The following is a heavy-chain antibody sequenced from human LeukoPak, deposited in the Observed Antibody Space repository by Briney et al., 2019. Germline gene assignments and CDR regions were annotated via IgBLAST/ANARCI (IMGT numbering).Heavy chain of an antibody. J-gene: IGHJ4*02. CDR2: IYASGNT. CDR1: GGSISGYY. Sequence: SSETLSLACTVSGGSISGYYWSWIRQPPGKGLEWIGHIYASGNTNFNPSLKSRLTMSVDMSKSQFSLKLSSVTAADTAVYYCARSGPRRDGYNLDYWGQGTLVTVSS. V-gene: IGHV4-4*09. CDR3: ARSGPRRDGYNLDY. D-gene: IGHD5-24*01.